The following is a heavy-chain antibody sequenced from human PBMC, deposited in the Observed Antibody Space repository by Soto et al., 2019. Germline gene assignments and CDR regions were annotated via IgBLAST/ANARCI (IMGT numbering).Heavy chain of an antibody. J-gene: IGHJ5*02. D-gene: IGHD3-22*01. Sequence: GGSLRLSCAASGFIVSSYGMHWVRQAPGKGLEWVAVIWYDGSNKYNADSVKGRFTISRDNSKNTLYLQMNSLRADDTAVYYCARDFRDYYDSSGYSWFDPWGQGTLVTVSS. CDR1: GFIVSSYG. V-gene: IGHV3-33*01. CDR3: ARDFRDYYDSSGYSWFDP. CDR2: IWYDGSNK.